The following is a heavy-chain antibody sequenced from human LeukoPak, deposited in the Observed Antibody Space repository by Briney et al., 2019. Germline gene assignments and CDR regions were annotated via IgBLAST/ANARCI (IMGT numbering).Heavy chain of an antibody. CDR2: IYTSGST. D-gene: IGHD5-12*01. J-gene: IGHJ5*02. CDR1: GGSFSSYY. CDR3: ARVGTVANYWFDP. V-gene: IGHV4-59*10. Sequence: SETLSLTCAVYGGSFSSYYWSWIRQPAGKGLEWIGRIYTSGSTNYNPSLKSRVTMSVDTSKNQFFLKLSSVTAADTAVYYCARVGTVANYWFDPWGQGTLVTVSS.